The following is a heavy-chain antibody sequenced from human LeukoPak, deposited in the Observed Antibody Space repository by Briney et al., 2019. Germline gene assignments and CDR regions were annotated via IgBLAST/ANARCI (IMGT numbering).Heavy chain of an antibody. Sequence: GSLRLSCAASGFTFSSYSMNWVRQAPGKGLEWVSYINGSSSTIYYADSVKGRFTISRDNAKNSLYLQMNSLRAEDTAVYYCARERGIAAAFDYWGQGTLVTVSS. V-gene: IGHV3-48*04. CDR3: ARERGIAAAFDY. CDR2: INGSSSTI. J-gene: IGHJ4*02. CDR1: GFTFSSYS. D-gene: IGHD6-13*01.